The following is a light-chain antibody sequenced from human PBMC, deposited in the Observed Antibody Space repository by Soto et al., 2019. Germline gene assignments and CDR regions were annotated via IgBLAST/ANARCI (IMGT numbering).Light chain of an antibody. V-gene: IGLV1-40*01. CDR2: GNI. J-gene: IGLJ2*01. CDR1: SSNIGAGYD. Sequence: QSVLTQPPSVSGAPGQRVTISCTGSSSNIGAGYDVHWYQQLPGTAPKILIYGNINRPSGVPDRFSGSKSGTSASLAITGLQAEAEADYYCQSYASSLSVVFGGGTKLTVL. CDR3: QSYASSLSVV.